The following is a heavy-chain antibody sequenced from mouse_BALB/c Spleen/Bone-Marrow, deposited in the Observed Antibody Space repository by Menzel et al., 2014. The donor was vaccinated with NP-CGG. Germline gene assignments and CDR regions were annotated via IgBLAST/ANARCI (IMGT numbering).Heavy chain of an antibody. J-gene: IGHJ2*01. CDR2: IDPANVNT. Sequence: EVQLQQSGAELVKPGASVKLSCTASGFNIKDTYIHWVKQRPEQGLEWIGRIDPANVNTKYDPKFQGKATMTADTSSNTAYLQLSSLTSEDTAVYYCARYRLGTYFDYWGQGTTLTVSS. D-gene: IGHD2-14*01. V-gene: IGHV14-3*02. CDR1: GFNIKDTY. CDR3: ARYRLGTYFDY.